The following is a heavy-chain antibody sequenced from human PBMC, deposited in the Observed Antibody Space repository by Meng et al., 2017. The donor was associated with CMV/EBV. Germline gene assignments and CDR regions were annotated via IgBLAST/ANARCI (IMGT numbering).Heavy chain of an antibody. CDR2: ISSSSSYI. J-gene: IGHJ4*02. Sequence: GESLKISCAASGFTFISYSMNWVRQAPGKGLEWVSSISSSSSYIHYADSVKGLFTISRDNAKNSLYLQMNSLRAEDTAVYYCARGEDFWSGYYRFDYWGQGTLVTVSS. D-gene: IGHD3-3*01. CDR1: GFTFISYS. V-gene: IGHV3-21*01. CDR3: ARGEDFWSGYYRFDY.